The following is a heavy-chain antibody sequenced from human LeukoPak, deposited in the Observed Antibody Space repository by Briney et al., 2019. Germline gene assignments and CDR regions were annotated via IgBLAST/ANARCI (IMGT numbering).Heavy chain of an antibody. J-gene: IGHJ4*02. CDR2: ISYDGSNK. V-gene: IGHV3-30*18. CDR3: AKDIYDYGDYVRRLNTDY. Sequence: GGSLRLSCAASGFTFSSYGMHWVRQAPGKGLEWVAVISYDGSNKHYADSVKGQFTISRDNSKNTLYLQMNSLRAEDTAVYYCAKDIYDYGDYVRRLNTDYWGQGTLVTVSS. CDR1: GFTFSSYG. D-gene: IGHD4-17*01.